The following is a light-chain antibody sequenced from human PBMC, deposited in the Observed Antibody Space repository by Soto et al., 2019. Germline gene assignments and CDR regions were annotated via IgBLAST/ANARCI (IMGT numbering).Light chain of an antibody. J-gene: IGKJ1*01. CDR2: ATS. CDR1: QGVGGW. V-gene: IGKV1-12*01. Sequence: IQMTQSPSSVSASVGDRVTMTCRASQGVGGWLAWYQQKPGKVPKLLIYATSSLHSGVPSRFSGSGSGTDFTLSISSLQPEDFATYYCQQSYSSPPTFGQGTKVEIK. CDR3: QQSYSSPPT.